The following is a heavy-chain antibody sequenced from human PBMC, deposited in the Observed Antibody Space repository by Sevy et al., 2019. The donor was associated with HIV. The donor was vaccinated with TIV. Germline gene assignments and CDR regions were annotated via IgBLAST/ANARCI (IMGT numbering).Heavy chain of an antibody. CDR1: GFTFSSYS. CDR2: ISSSSSYI. D-gene: IGHD2-15*01. Sequence: GGSLRLSCAASGFTFSSYSMNWDRQAPGKGLEWVSSISSSSSYIYYAQSVKGRFTISKDNAKNSLYLQMNSLRAEDTAVYYCARCSGGSCYGNWFDPWGQGTLVTVSS. CDR3: ARCSGGSCYGNWFDP. V-gene: IGHV3-21*01. J-gene: IGHJ5*02.